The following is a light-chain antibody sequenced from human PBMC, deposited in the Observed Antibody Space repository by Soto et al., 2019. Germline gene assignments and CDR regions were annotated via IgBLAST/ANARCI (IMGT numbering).Light chain of an antibody. V-gene: IGLV2-14*03. CDR3: SSYRSGSTYV. CDR2: DVS. J-gene: IGLJ1*01. Sequence: QSVLTQPASVSGSPGQSITISCTGTISDVGGYNYVSWYQHHPGKAPKLLIYDVSNRPSGISNRFSGSKSGNTASLTISGLQAEDEADYYCSSYRSGSTYVFGTGTQLTVL. CDR1: ISDVGGYNY.